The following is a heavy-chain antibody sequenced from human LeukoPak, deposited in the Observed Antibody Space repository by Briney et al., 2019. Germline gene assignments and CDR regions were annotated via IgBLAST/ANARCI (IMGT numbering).Heavy chain of an antibody. CDR3: AKGSGGSRPYYFDY. CDR2: ISGSGGST. J-gene: IGHJ4*02. V-gene: IGHV3-23*01. Sequence: GGSLRLSCAASGFTFSSYAMSWVRQAPGKGLEWVSAISGSGGSTYYADSVKGRFTISRDNSKNTLYLQMSSLRVEETAIYYCAKGSGGSRPYYFDYWGQGTLVTVSS. CDR1: GFTFSSYA. D-gene: IGHD6-6*01.